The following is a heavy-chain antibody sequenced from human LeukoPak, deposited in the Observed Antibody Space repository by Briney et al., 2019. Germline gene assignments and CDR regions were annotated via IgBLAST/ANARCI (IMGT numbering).Heavy chain of an antibody. CDR2: ISGDGSLT. CDR1: GFTSSTHW. Sequence: GGSLRLSCAASGFTSSTHWMYWGRQAPGKEFVWVSRISGDGSLTSYADSVRGRFTISRDNAKETLYLQMTSLRVEDTAVYSCASLLTPYHGSGGGGMDVWGQGTTVTVSS. D-gene: IGHD3-10*01. V-gene: IGHV3-74*01. CDR3: ASLLTPYHGSGGGGMDV. J-gene: IGHJ6*02.